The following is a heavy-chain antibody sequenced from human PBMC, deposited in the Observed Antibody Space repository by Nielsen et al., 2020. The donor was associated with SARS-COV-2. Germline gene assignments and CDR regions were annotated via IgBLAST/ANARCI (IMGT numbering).Heavy chain of an antibody. CDR1: GFIFSNYR. CDR2: INPDESKT. Sequence: GESLKISCAASGFIFSNYRMHWVRQAPGQGLVWVSHINPDESKTTYADSVKGRFTISRDDSKNTLYLQMNSLRPDDTAVYYCARDSWDSLRYFVHWGQGAQVTVSS. V-gene: IGHV3-74*03. CDR3: ARDSWDSLRYFVH. D-gene: IGHD3-22*01. J-gene: IGHJ4*02.